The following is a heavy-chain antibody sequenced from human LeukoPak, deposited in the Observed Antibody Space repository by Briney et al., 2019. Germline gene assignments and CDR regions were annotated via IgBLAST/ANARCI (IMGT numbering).Heavy chain of an antibody. J-gene: IGHJ4*02. D-gene: IGHD3-22*01. CDR1: GFTFSSNY. Sequence: GGSLRLSCAASGFTFSSNYMSWVRQAPGKGLEWASVIYSGGSTYYADSVKGRFTISRDNSKNTLYLQMNSLRAEDTAVYYCAREGYDSSGYYPSLGYWGQGTLVTVSS. CDR3: AREGYDSSGYYPSLGY. CDR2: IYSGGST. V-gene: IGHV3-66*01.